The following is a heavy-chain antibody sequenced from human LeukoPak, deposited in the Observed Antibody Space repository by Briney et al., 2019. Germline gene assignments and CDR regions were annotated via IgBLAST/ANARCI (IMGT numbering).Heavy chain of an antibody. Sequence: PGGSLRLSCAASGFTFSSYAMTWVRQAPGKGPEWVSGTSGSGGSTYYADSVRGRFTISRDNSKNTVYLQMNSVRAEDTAVYYCAKSDDFWTGSGGTTDYYFDNWGQGTLVTVSS. D-gene: IGHD3/OR15-3a*01. V-gene: IGHV3-23*01. CDR3: AKSDDFWTGSGGTTDYYFDN. CDR1: GFTFSSYA. J-gene: IGHJ4*02. CDR2: TSGSGGST.